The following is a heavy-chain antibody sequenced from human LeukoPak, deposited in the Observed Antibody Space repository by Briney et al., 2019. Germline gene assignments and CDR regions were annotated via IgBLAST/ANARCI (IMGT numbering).Heavy chain of an antibody. Sequence: SVKVSCKASGGTFSSYAISWVRQAPGQGLEWMGGIIPISGTANYAQKFQGRVTITADESTSTAYMELSSLRSEDTAVYYCARLPYYYGSGSPWANYYYYMDVWGKGTTVTVSS. CDR3: ARLPYYYGSGSPWANYYYYMDV. CDR1: GGTFSSYA. J-gene: IGHJ6*03. D-gene: IGHD3-10*01. V-gene: IGHV1-69*01. CDR2: IIPISGTA.